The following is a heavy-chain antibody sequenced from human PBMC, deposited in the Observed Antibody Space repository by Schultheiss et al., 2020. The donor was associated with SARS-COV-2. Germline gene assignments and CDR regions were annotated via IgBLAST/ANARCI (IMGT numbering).Heavy chain of an antibody. J-gene: IGHJ4*02. CDR2: INPNSGGT. V-gene: IGHV1-2*02. D-gene: IGHD3-10*01. CDR3: ARDRGWFGELLSPHFDY. CDR1: GYTFTGYY. Sequence: ASVKVSCKASGYTFTGYYMHWVRQAPGQGLEWMGWINPNSGGTNYAQKFQGRVTMTRDTSISTAYMELRSLRSDDTAVYYCARDRGWFGELLSPHFDYWGQGTLVTVSS.